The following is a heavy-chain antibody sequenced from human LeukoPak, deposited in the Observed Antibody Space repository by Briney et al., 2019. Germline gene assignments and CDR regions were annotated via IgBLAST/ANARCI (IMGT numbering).Heavy chain of an antibody. CDR2: INSNSGGT. CDR1: GYTFTVYY. CDR3: VRDQGAY. J-gene: IGHJ4*02. Sequence: ASVTVSFKSSGYTFTVYYVHGVRQPPGQGLEWMGRINSNSGGTNYAQKFQGRFTMTRDTSISTAYMELSRLTSDDTAVYYCVRDQGAYWGQGTLVTVSS. V-gene: IGHV1-2*02. D-gene: IGHD1-26*01.